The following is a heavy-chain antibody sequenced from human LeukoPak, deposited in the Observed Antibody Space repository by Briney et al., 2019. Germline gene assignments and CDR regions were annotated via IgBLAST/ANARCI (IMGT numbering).Heavy chain of an antibody. D-gene: IGHD2-15*01. J-gene: IGHJ4*02. CDR2: ISGSGGST. V-gene: IGHV3-23*01. Sequence: PGGSLRLSCAASGFTFSSHAMSWVRQAPGKGLEWVSAISGSGGSTYYADPVKGRFTISRDNSKNTLYLQMNSLRAEDTAVYYCAKVVRCSGGSCYWGQGTLVTVSS. CDR3: AKVVRCSGGSCY. CDR1: GFTFSSHA.